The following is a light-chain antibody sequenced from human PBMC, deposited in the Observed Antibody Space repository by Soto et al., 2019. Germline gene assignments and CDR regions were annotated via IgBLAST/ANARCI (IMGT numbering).Light chain of an antibody. CDR2: SNN. CDR3: HSYDSSLSAVV. V-gene: IGLV1-40*01. Sequence: QTVVTQPPSVSGAPGQRVTTSCTGTSSNIGAGYDVHWYQQLPGKAPTLLIYSNNDRPSGVPDRFSGSKSGTSASLAITGLQADDEADYYCHSYDSSLSAVVFGGGTKLTVL. CDR1: SSNIGAGYD. J-gene: IGLJ3*02.